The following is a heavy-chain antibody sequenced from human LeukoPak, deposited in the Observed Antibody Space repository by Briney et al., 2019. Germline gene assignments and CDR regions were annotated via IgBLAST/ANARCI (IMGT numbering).Heavy chain of an antibody. CDR3: ATHPLYGSGSLDY. CDR1: GGSISSYY. V-gene: IGHV4-59*08. J-gene: IGHJ4*02. D-gene: IGHD3-10*01. CDR2: IYYSGST. Sequence: SETLSLTCTVSGGSISSYYWNWIRQPPGKGLEWIGYIYYSGSTNYNPSLKSRVTISVDTSKNQFSLKLSSVTAADTAVYYCATHPLYGSGSLDYWGQGTLVTVSS.